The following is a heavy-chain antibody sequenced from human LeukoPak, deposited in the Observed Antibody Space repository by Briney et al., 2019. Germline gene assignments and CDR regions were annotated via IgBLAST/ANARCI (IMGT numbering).Heavy chain of an antibody. Sequence: ASVKVSCKASGYTFTGYYMHWVRQAPGQGLERMGWINPNSGGTNYAQMFQGRVTMTRDTSTSTAYMELSRLRSDDTAVYYCARDPGVVVPAAIGVDFDYWGQGTLVTVSS. J-gene: IGHJ4*02. V-gene: IGHV1-2*02. CDR2: INPNSGGT. CDR3: ARDPGVVVPAAIGVDFDY. CDR1: GYTFTGYY. D-gene: IGHD2-2*02.